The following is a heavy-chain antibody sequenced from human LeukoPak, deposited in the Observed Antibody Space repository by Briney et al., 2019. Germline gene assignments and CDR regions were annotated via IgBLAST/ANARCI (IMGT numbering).Heavy chain of an antibody. Sequence: SETLSLTCTVSGGSISSYYWSWIRQPAGKGLEWLGRIYTSGSTNYNPSLKSRVTMSVDTSKNQFSLKLSSVTAADTAVYYCARSYYYGSGSYYYSYYYMDVWGKGTTVTISS. CDR3: ARSYYYGSGSYYYSYYYMDV. CDR2: IYTSGST. D-gene: IGHD3-10*01. V-gene: IGHV4-4*07. J-gene: IGHJ6*03. CDR1: GGSISSYY.